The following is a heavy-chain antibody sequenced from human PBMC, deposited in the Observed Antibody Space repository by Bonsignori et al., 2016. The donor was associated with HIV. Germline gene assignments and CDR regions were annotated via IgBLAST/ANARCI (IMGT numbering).Heavy chain of an antibody. J-gene: IGHJ4*02. Sequence: WIRQPPGKGLEWVSGISAAGDYSQSAESVRGRFSISRDNSKNILYLQMDRLTAEDTAVYYCAKGAAFFGSGDHYNEPLDYWGQGSLVTVSS. CDR3: AKGAAFFGSGDHYNEPLDY. D-gene: IGHD3-10*01. V-gene: IGHV3-23*01. CDR2: ISAAGDYS.